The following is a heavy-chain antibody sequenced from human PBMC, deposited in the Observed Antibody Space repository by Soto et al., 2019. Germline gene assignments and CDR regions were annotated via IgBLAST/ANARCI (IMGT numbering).Heavy chain of an antibody. Sequence: EAQLVESGGGLVKPGGSLRLSCAASGFTFSDNSMKWVRQAPGKGLEWVSYISSSGSTIYYADSVKGRFTISRDNAKNSLYLQMNSLRAEDTAVYYCARKGIAVAGIAFDIWGQGTMVTVSS. CDR2: ISSSGSTI. V-gene: IGHV3-21*05. CDR1: GFTFSDNS. CDR3: ARKGIAVAGIAFDI. D-gene: IGHD6-19*01. J-gene: IGHJ3*02.